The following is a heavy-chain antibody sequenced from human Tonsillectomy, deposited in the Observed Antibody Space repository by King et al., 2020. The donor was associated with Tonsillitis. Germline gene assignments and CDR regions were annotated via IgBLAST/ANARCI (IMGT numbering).Heavy chain of an antibody. Sequence: QLVQSGGAVVRPGGSLRLSCAASGFTFVDFGMTWVRQFPGKGLEWVSGINWSGGNTGYADSVKGRFTISRDNAKNYLYLHMNSLIAEDTAFYYCARSSNVIAMLPEWRDLWGQGTLVTVSS. J-gene: IGHJ5*02. CDR3: ARSSNVIAMLPEWRDL. CDR2: INWSGGNT. CDR1: GFTFVDFG. V-gene: IGHV3-20*04. D-gene: IGHD3-10*02.